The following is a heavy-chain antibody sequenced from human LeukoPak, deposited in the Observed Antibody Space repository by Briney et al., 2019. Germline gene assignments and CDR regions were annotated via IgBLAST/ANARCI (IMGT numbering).Heavy chain of an antibody. D-gene: IGHD6-19*01. V-gene: IGHV2-26*01. J-gene: IGHJ4*02. CDR3: ARISKVSSGWYEFDY. CDR1: GLSLTNDRMG. CDR2: IFSNDEK. Sequence: SGPVLVKPTETLTLTCTVSGLSLTNDRMGVSWIRQPPGKALEWLAHIFSNDEKSYSTSLKSRLTISKDTSKSQVVLTMTNMDPVDTATYYCARISKVSSGWYEFDYWGQGTLVTVSS.